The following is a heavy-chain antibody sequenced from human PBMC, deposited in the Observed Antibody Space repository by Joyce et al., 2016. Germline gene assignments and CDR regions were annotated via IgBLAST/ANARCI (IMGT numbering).Heavy chain of an antibody. D-gene: IGHD3-3*01. Sequence: QLQLQESGPGLVKPMETLSLGCSVSGGSITSTVHYWGWVRQPPGKGLEGVGTIYKNGDTYYNPSLKIRFTVSVDTSKNMFSLKLNSVTAADTAVYYCTRGVKRLRILEWLPETWGQGTLVTVSS. CDR2: IYKNGDT. J-gene: IGHJ5*02. CDR1: GGSITSTVHY. CDR3: TRGVKRLRILEWLPET. V-gene: IGHV4-39*07.